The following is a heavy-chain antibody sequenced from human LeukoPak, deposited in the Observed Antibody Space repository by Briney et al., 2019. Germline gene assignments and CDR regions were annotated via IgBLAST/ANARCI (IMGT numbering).Heavy chain of an antibody. CDR2: IIPSVDEV. V-gene: IGHV1-69*04. CDR1: GGIFNNYA. Sequence: GASVKVSCKASGGIFNNYAFSWVRQAPGQGLEWMGKIIPSVDEVLYTKKFQGRVRITAATSTTTPYTELPSLRFDDTAVYYCARRGPASCNTGVCHHGALDYWGQGTLVTASS. D-gene: IGHD2/OR15-2a*01. CDR3: ARRGPASCNTGVCHHGALDY. J-gene: IGHJ4*02.